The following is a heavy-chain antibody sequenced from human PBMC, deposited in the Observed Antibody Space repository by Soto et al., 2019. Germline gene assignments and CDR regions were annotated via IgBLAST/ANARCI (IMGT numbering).Heavy chain of an antibody. J-gene: IGHJ4*02. Sequence: QVQLVGSGGGVVQPRRSLRLSCAASGFSFRSYGMHWVRQAPGKGLEWVAVISYDGSNKYYADSVKGRFTISRDNSKNTLYLQMNSLRAEDTAVYYCAKDVSCRIQPQFDYWGQGTLVTVSS. CDR1: GFSFRSYG. D-gene: IGHD5-18*01. CDR2: ISYDGSNK. V-gene: IGHV3-30*18. CDR3: AKDVSCRIQPQFDY.